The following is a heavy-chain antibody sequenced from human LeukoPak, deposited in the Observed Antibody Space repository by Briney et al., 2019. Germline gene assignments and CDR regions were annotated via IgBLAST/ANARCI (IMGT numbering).Heavy chain of an antibody. V-gene: IGHV3-30*02. D-gene: IGHD6-19*01. Sequence: GGSLRLSCAASGFTFISHGMHWVRQAPGKGLEWVAFIRYDGSNTYYADSVKGRFTISRDNSKNTLYLQMNSLRAEDTAVYYCAKDWSSGWTRFDYWGQGTLVTVSS. CDR3: AKDWSSGWTRFDY. J-gene: IGHJ4*02. CDR2: IRYDGSNT. CDR1: GFTFISHG.